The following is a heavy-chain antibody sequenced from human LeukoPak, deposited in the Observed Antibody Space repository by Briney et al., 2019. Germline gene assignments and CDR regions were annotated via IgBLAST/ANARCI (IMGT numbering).Heavy chain of an antibody. CDR2: ISYDGGDP. V-gene: IGHV3-74*01. D-gene: IGHD6-13*01. CDR3: ARGYSSRLYNWLDP. CDR1: GFTFSSYW. Sequence: SGGSLRLSCAASGFTFSSYWMHWVRQVPGKGLVWVSRISYDGGDPSYADSVKGRFTISRDNAKNTLYLQMNSLTAEDTAVYYCARGYSSRLYNWLDPWGQGTLVTVSS. J-gene: IGHJ5*02.